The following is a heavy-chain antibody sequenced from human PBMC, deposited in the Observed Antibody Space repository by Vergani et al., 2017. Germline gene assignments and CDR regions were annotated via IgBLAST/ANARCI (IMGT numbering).Heavy chain of an antibody. CDR1: GGSFSGYY. CDR3: ARVLKGRTTMVVVVRTRAFDI. J-gene: IGHJ3*02. Sequence: QVQLQQWGAGLLKPSETLSLTCAVYGGSFSGYYWSWIRQPPGKGLEWIGEINHSGSTNYNPTLKSRVTISVDTSKNQFSLKLSSVTSTGTAVYYCARVLKGRTTMVVVVRTRAFDIWGQGTMVTVSS. D-gene: IGHD3-22*01. V-gene: IGHV4-34*01. CDR2: INHSGST.